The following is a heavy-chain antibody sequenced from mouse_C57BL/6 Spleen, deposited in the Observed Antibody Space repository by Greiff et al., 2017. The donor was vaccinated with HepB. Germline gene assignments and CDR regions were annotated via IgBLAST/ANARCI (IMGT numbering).Heavy chain of an antibody. CDR3: ARHGYYEGYYFDY. CDR1: GYAFSSYW. D-gene: IGHD2-3*01. CDR2: IYPGDGDT. V-gene: IGHV1-80*01. Sequence: VQLQQSGASVKISCKASGYAFSSYWMNWVKQRPGKGLEWIGQIYPGDGDTNYNGKFKGKATLTADKSSSTAYMQLSSLTSEDSAVYFCARHGYYEGYYFDYWGQGTTLTVSS. J-gene: IGHJ2*01.